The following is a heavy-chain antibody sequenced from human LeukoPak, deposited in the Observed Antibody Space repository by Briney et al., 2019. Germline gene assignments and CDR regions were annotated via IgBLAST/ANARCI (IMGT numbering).Heavy chain of an antibody. CDR2: VYYIANT. CDR1: GASVGSAGYY. Sequence: SETLSLTCTVSGASVGSAGYYWSWIRQPPGGGLEWIGYVYYIANTNYNPSLKSRVTMSVDPSKNQFSLKVKSVTAADTGMYYCARTQSQSGSYRYYFGYWGQGTLVTVSS. J-gene: IGHJ4*02. D-gene: IGHD1-26*01. V-gene: IGHV4-61*08. CDR3: ARTQSQSGSYRYYFGY.